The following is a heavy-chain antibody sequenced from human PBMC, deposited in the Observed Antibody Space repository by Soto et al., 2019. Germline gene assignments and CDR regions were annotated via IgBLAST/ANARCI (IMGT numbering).Heavy chain of an antibody. CDR2: IYYSGST. CDR1: GGSISSGGYY. D-gene: IGHD3-22*01. CDR3: ARWADYYDSSGYYYPFDY. Sequence: SETLSLTCTVYGGSISSGGYYWSLIRQHPXKGLEWIGYIYYSGSTYYNPSLKSRVTISVDTSKNQFSLKLSSVTAADTAVYYCARWADYYDSSGYYYPFDYWGQGTLVTVSS. J-gene: IGHJ4*02. V-gene: IGHV4-31*03.